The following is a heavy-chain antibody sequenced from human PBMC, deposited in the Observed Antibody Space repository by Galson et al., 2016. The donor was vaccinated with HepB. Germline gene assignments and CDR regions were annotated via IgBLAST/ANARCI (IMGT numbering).Heavy chain of an antibody. D-gene: IGHD2-2*01. V-gene: IGHV1-69*13. CDR1: GGTFSSHA. CDR2: INPISGTP. J-gene: IGHJ5*02. Sequence: SVKVSCKASGGTFSSHAINWVRQAPGQGLEWMGGINPISGTPNYAQKMQGRVTITADESTSTAYMELSSLRSEDTAVYYCARPQEYCSTTGCYFPWFDPWGQGTLVTVSS. CDR3: ARPQEYCSTTGCYFPWFDP.